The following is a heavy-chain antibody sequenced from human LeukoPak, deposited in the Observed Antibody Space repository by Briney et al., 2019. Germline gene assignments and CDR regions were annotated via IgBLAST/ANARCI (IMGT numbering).Heavy chain of an antibody. Sequence: SETLSLTCTVSSGSISSSTYYWGWIRQPPGKGLEWIGSIYYSGSTYYNPSLKSRVTISVDTSKNQFSLRLSSVTAADTAVYYCARVTGYVMEDYFDYWGQGTLVTVSS. CDR3: ARVTGYVMEDYFDY. CDR2: IYYSGST. CDR1: SGSISSSTYY. V-gene: IGHV4-39*07. J-gene: IGHJ4*02. D-gene: IGHD6-13*01.